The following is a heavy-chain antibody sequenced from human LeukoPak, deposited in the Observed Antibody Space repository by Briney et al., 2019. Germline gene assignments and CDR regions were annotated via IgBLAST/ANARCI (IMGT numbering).Heavy chain of an antibody. D-gene: IGHD6-19*01. V-gene: IGHV3-48*03. Sequence: GGSLRLSCAASGFTFSSYEMNWVRQAPGKGLEWVSYIGSSGSTIYYADSVKGRFTISRDNAKNSLYLQMNSLRVEDTAVYYCARDLDSSGLWDVSEWGQGTLVTVSS. CDR2: IGSSGSTI. CDR1: GFTFSSYE. J-gene: IGHJ4*02. CDR3: ARDLDSSGLWDVSE.